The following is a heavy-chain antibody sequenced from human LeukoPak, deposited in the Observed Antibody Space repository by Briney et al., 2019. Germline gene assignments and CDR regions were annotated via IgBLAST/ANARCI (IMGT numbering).Heavy chain of an antibody. CDR2: INPNSGGT. V-gene: IGHV1-2*02. D-gene: IGHD6-19*01. CDR1: GYTFTGYY. CDR3: ARDIGYSSGWYGSLSY. Sequence: ASVKVSCKASGYTFTGYYMHWVRQAPGQGLEWMGWINPNSGGTNYAQKFQGRVTMTRDTSISTAYMELSRLRSEDTAVYYCARDIGYSSGWYGSLSYWGQGTLVTVSS. J-gene: IGHJ4*02.